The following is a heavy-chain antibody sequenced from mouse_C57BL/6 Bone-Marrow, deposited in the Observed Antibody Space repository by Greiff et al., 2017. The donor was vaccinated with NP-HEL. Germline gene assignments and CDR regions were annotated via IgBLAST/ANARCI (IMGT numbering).Heavy chain of an antibody. CDR3: ARGTGHFDY. Sequence: VQLQQPGAELVMPGASVKLSCKASGYTFTSYWMHWVKQRPGQGLEWIGEIDPSDSYTNYNQKFKGKSTLTVDKSSSTACIQLSSLTSEDSAVYYCARGTGHFDYWGQGTTLTVSS. CDR1: GYTFTSYW. V-gene: IGHV1-69*01. D-gene: IGHD3-3*01. J-gene: IGHJ2*01. CDR2: IDPSDSYT.